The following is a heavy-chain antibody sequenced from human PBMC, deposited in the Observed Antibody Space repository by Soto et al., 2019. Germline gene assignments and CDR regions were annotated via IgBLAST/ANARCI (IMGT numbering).Heavy chain of an antibody. V-gene: IGHV1-18*01. Sequence: ASVKVSCKASGYTFTRSGISWVRQAPGQGLEWMGWISTYNGDTNYAQTFQGRVTMTTDTSTSTAYMELSSLRSEDTAVYYCARVSGISVAEVWGQGILVTVSS. CDR1: GYTFTRSG. J-gene: IGHJ4*02. CDR2: ISTYNGDT. D-gene: IGHD6-19*01. CDR3: ARVSGISVAEV.